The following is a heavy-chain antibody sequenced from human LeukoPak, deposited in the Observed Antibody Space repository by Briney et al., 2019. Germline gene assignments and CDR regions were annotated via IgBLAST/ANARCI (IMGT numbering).Heavy chain of an antibody. CDR1: GFTFSHYY. D-gene: IGHD6-13*01. CDR3: AREPYSSNWLNWFDP. J-gene: IGHJ5*02. Sequence: GGSLRLSCAASGFTFSHYYMSWVRQAPGKGLEWVANIKQDGSEQFYLDSVKGRFTISRDNAKNALYLQMHSLRVDDTAVYYCAREPYSSNWLNWFDPWGQGTLVTVSS. CDR2: IKQDGSEQ. V-gene: IGHV3-7*01.